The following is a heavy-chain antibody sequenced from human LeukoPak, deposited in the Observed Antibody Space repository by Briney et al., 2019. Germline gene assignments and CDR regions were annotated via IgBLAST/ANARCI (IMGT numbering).Heavy chain of an antibody. J-gene: IGHJ3*02. CDR2: ISGSGGST. Sequence: PGGFLRLSCAASGCTFSRYAMSWVRQAPGKGLEWVSAISGSGGSTYYADSVKGRFTISRDNSKNTLYLQMNSLRAEDTAVYYCAKSSRFSGSSTSFAPSGPGVDAFDIWGQGTIVTVSS. CDR3: AKSSRFSGSSTSFAPSGPGVDAFDI. CDR1: GCTFSRYA. V-gene: IGHV3-23*01. D-gene: IGHD2-2*01.